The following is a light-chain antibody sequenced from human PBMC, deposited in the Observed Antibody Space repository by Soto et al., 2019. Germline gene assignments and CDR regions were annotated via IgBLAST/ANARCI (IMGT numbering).Light chain of an antibody. CDR2: AAS. CDR3: QQSYSTLYT. J-gene: IGKJ2*01. CDR1: QSINSY. Sequence: DIQMTQSPSSLSASVGDRVTITCRASQSINSYLNWYQQKQGKAPKLLIYAASSLQSGFPSRFSGSGSGTDFTLTISSLQPEDFATYYCQQSYSTLYTFGQGTKLEIK. V-gene: IGKV1-39*01.